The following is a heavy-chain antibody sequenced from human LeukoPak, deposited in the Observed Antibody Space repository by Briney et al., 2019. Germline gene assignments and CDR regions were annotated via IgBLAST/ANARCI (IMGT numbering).Heavy chain of an antibody. Sequence: SETLSLTCAVYGGSFSGYYWSWIRQPPGKGLEWIGEINHSGSTNYNPSLKSRVTISVDTSKNQFSLKLSSVTAADTAVYYCARGRPIDSSSWYGRWFDPWGQGTLVTVSS. CDR3: ARGRPIDSSSWYGRWFDP. CDR2: INHSGST. CDR1: GGSFSGYY. J-gene: IGHJ5*02. V-gene: IGHV4-34*01. D-gene: IGHD6-13*01.